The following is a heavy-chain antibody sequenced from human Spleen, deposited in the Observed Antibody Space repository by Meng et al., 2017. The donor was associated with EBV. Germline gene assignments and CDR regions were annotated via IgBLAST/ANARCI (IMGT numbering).Heavy chain of an antibody. CDR3: ARGGPYYFDI. V-gene: IGHV4-39*01. CDR2: IYYSGST. J-gene: IGHJ2*01. CDR1: GGSISSSSYY. Sequence: LRLQESGPGLVKPSETLSLTCTVSGGSISSSSYYWGWIRQPPGKGLEWIGNIYYSGSTYYNPSLTSRVTISVDTPKNQFSLKLDSVTAADTAVYYCARGGPYYFDIWGRGTLVTVSS.